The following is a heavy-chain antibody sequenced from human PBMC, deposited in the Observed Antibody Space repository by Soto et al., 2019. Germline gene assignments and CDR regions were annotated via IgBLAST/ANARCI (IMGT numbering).Heavy chain of an antibody. V-gene: IGHV3-21*01. CDR3: ARDQEVRGVIHISYYYYGMDV. J-gene: IGHJ6*02. Sequence: GGSLRLSCAASGFTFSSYSMNWVRQAPGKGLEWVSSISSSSSYIYYADSVKGRFTISRDNAKNSLYLQMNSLRAEDTAVYYCARDQEVRGVIHISYYYYGMDVWGQGATVTVSS. D-gene: IGHD3-10*01. CDR2: ISSSSSYI. CDR1: GFTFSSYS.